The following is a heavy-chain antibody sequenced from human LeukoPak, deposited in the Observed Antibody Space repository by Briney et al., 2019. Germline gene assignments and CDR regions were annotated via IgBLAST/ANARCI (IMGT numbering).Heavy chain of an antibody. D-gene: IGHD3-16*01. CDR2: INHSGST. V-gene: IGHV4-34*01. CDR3: ARGPGHSSLIYFDY. Sequence: SETLSLTCAVYGGSFSGYYWSWIRQPPGKGLEWIGEINHSGSTNYNPSLKSRVTISVDTSKNQFPLKLSSVTAADTAVYYCARGPGHSSLIYFDYWGQGTLVTVSS. CDR1: GGSFSGYY. J-gene: IGHJ4*02.